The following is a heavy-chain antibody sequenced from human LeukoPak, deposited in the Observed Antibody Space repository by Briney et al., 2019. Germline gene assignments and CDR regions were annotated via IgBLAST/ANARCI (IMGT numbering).Heavy chain of an antibody. D-gene: IGHD4-11*01. CDR3: ARINYRAFSI. CDR1: AFTVSTNY. CDR2: IYGDGST. Sequence: GGSLRLSCVASAFTVSTNYMIWVHQAPGKGLEWVSLIYGDGSTYYADSVKGRVTISRDNSKNTVFLQMNGLRAEDTALYYCARINYRAFSIWGQGTMVTVSS. V-gene: IGHV3-66*01. J-gene: IGHJ3*02.